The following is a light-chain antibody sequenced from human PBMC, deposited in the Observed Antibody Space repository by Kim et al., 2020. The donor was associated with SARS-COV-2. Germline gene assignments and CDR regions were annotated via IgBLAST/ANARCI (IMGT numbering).Light chain of an antibody. CDR2: QDS. Sequence: SYELTQPPSVSVSPRQTASITCSGDKLGDKYACWYHQKPGQSPVLVIYQDSKRPSGIPERFSGSNSGNTATLTISGTQAMDEADYYCQAWDSSTYYVFGTGTKVTVL. V-gene: IGLV3-1*01. CDR3: QAWDSSTYYV. J-gene: IGLJ1*01. CDR1: KLGDKY.